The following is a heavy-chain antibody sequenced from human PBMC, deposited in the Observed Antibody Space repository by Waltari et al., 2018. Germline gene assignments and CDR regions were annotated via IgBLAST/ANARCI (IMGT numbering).Heavy chain of an antibody. CDR3: ARGGIVATFLVRPQYYFDY. Sequence: QVQLQQWGAGLLKPSETLSLTCAVYGWSFSGYYWSWIRQPPGKGLEWIGEINHSGSTNYNPSLKSRVTISVDTSKNQFSLKLSSVTAADTAVYYCARGGIVATFLVRPQYYFDYWGQGTLVTVSS. CDR1: GWSFSGYY. J-gene: IGHJ4*02. V-gene: IGHV4-34*01. CDR2: INHSGST. D-gene: IGHD5-12*01.